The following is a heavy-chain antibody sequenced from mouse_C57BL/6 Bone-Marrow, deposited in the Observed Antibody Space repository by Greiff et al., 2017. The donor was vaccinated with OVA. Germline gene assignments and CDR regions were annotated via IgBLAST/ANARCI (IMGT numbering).Heavy chain of an antibody. D-gene: IGHD1-1*01. CDR1: GYTFTSYW. Sequence: QVQLQQPGAELVKPGASVKLSCKASGYTFTSYWMQWVKQRPGQGLEWIGEIDPSDSYTNYNQKFKGKATLTVDTPSSTAYLQLSSLTSEDSAVSDCSRAEDGSSYASFDYWGQGTTLTVSS. V-gene: IGHV1-50*01. J-gene: IGHJ2*01. CDR3: SRAEDGSSYASFDY. CDR2: IDPSDSYT.